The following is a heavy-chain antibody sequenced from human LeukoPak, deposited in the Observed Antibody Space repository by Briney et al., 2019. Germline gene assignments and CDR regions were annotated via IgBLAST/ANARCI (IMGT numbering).Heavy chain of an antibody. CDR2: INPNSGGT. V-gene: IGHV1-2*02. CDR3: AREYCSSTSCLDDS. Sequence: ASVKVSCKACGYTFTGYYMHWVRQAPGQGLEWMGWINPNSGGTNYAQKFQGRVTMTRDTSISTAYMELSRLRSDDTAVYYCAREYCSSTSCLDDSWGQGTLVTVFS. D-gene: IGHD2-2*01. J-gene: IGHJ4*02. CDR1: GYTFTGYY.